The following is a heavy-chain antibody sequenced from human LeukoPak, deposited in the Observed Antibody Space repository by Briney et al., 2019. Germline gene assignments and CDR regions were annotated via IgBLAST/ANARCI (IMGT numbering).Heavy chain of an antibody. V-gene: IGHV1-46*01. J-gene: IGHJ4*02. Sequence: AASVKVSCKASGYTFTSYYMHWVRQAPGQGLEWMGIINPSGGSTSYAQKFQGRVTMTRDTSTSTVYMELSSLRSEDTAVYYCAINAGYSYGYSTAIVDYWGQGTLVTVSS. CDR3: AINAGYSYGYSTAIVDY. CDR2: INPSGGST. CDR1: GYTFTSYY. D-gene: IGHD5-18*01.